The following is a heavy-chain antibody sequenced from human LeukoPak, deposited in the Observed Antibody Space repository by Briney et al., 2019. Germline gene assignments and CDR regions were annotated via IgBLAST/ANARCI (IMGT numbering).Heavy chain of an antibody. V-gene: IGHV3-30*14. CDR2: ISYDGSNK. Sequence: PGRSLRLSCAASGFTFSSYAMHRVRQAPGKGLEWVAVISYDGSNKYYADSVKGRFTISRDNSKNTLYLQMNSLRAEDTAVYYCARKLARRDGYNFAFDIWGQGTMVTVSS. CDR3: ARKLARRDGYNFAFDI. D-gene: IGHD5-24*01. CDR1: GFTFSSYA. J-gene: IGHJ3*02.